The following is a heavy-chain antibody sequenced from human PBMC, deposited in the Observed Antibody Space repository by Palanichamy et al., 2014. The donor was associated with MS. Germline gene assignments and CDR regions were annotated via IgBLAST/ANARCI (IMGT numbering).Heavy chain of an antibody. Sequence: QLQLQESGPGLVKPSETLSLTCTVSGASISSSSYYWGWIRQPPGKGLEWIASINYSGTTYCNPSLKSRVTISVDTSKNQFSLKLSSVTAADTAVYYCARRGSGKNWFDPWGQGTLVTASS. V-gene: IGHV4-39*01. CDR1: GASISSSSYY. CDR2: INYSGTT. CDR3: ARRGSGKNWFDP. D-gene: IGHD1-26*01. J-gene: IGHJ5*02.